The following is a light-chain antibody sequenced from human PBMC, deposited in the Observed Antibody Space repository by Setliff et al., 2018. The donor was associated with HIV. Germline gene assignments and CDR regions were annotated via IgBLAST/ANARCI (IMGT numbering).Light chain of an antibody. V-gene: IGLV2-14*01. CDR1: WSDVGGYNY. CDR2: EVS. Sequence: ALAQPASVSGSPGQSITISCTGTWSDVGGYNYVSWYQQHPGKAPKLMIYEVSNRPSGVSNRFSGSKSGNTASLTISGLQAEDEADYFCSSYTSSSTRVFGTGTKVTVL. CDR3: SSYTSSSTRV. J-gene: IGLJ1*01.